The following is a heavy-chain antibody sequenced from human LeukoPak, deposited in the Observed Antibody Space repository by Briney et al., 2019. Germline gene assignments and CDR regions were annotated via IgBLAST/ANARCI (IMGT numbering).Heavy chain of an antibody. CDR2: INHSGST. CDR3: ARGWGQWLVRYYGMDV. V-gene: IGHV4-34*01. CDR1: GGSFSGYY. Sequence: PSETLSLTCAVYGGSFSGYYWSWIRQPPGKGLEWIGEINHSGSTNYNPSLKSRVTISVDTSKNQFSLKLSSVTAADTAVYYCARGWGQWLVRYYGMDVWGKGTTVTVSS. D-gene: IGHD6-19*01. J-gene: IGHJ6*04.